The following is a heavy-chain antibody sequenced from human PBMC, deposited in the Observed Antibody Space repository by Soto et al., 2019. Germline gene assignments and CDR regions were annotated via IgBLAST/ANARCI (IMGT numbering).Heavy chain of an antibody. CDR1: GFIVSNTY. CDR2: ISNRGDT. CDR3: AREPRYCRGGSCSITGDAYDI. V-gene: IGHV3-66*01. J-gene: IGHJ3*02. D-gene: IGHD2-15*01. Sequence: GGSLRLSCTASGFIVSNTYVNWVRQAPGKGLEWVSVISNRGDTHYSDSVRGRFSLSRDISDNTLHLQMNNLRVEDTAVYYCAREPRYCRGGSCSITGDAYDIWGQGTMVTVSS.